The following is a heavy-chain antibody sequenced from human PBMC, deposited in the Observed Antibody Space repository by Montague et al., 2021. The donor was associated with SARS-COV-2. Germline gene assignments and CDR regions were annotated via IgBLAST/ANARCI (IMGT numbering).Heavy chain of an antibody. Sequence: SETLSLTCAVLVWSFSGSYWRSTRLHPRHSLEWNGDINHNGSTNYNPSLKSRVTISVDTSKNQFSLKLSSVTAADTAVYYCARVRYYGSGTSLGMDVWGQGTTVTVSS. D-gene: IGHD3-10*01. CDR2: INHNGST. CDR3: ARVRYYGSGTSLGMDV. J-gene: IGHJ6*02. CDR1: VWSFSGSY. V-gene: IGHV4-34*01.